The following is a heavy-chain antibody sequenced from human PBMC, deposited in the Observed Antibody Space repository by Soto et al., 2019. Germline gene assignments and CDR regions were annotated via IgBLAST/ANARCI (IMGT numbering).Heavy chain of an antibody. CDR1: GFTFSTYA. CDR2: ISGTGGGT. D-gene: IGHD2-2*01. V-gene: IGHV3-23*01. Sequence: GGSLRLSCAASGFTFSTYAMSWVRQAPGKGLEWVSSISGTGGGTNYADSLKGRFTVSRDNSKNTLYLQMNTLRAEDTATYYCAKGARGTSNSNDYWGQGTLVP. J-gene: IGHJ4*02. CDR3: AKGARGTSNSNDY.